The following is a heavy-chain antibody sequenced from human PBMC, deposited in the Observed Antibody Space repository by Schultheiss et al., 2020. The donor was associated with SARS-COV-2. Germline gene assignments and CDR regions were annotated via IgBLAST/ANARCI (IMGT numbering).Heavy chain of an antibody. CDR3: AKGAGENSNFES. J-gene: IGHJ1*01. Sequence: GESLKISCATSGFTFSSFAMTWVRQAPGKGLEWISYINEGGDVIFYADSIKGRFTISRDNSKDTLYLQMNSLRADDTAIYYCAKGAGENSNFESWGQGTLVTVSS. CDR2: INEGGDVI. D-gene: IGHD3-10*01. CDR1: GFTFSSFA. V-gene: IGHV3-23*01.